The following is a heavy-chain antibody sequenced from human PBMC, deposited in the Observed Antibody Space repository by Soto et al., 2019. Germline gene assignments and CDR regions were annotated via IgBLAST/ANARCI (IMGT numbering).Heavy chain of an antibody. D-gene: IGHD3-22*01. V-gene: IGHV3-66*01. Sequence: GGSLRLSCAASGFTVSSNYMSWVRQAPGKGLEWVSVIYSGGSTYYADSVKGRFTISRDNSKNTLYLQMNSLRAEDTAVYYCARDQPGGWLPHYWYFDLWGRGTLVTVSS. CDR3: ARDQPGGWLPHYWYFDL. J-gene: IGHJ2*01. CDR1: GFTVSSNY. CDR2: IYSGGST.